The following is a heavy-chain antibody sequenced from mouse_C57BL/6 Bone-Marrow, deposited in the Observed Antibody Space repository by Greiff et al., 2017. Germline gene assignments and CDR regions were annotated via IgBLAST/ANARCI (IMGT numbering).Heavy chain of an antibody. CDR1: GFTFSSYA. Sequence: EVMLVESGGGLVKPGGSLKLSCAASGFTFSSYAMSWVRQTPEKRLEWVATISDGGSYTYYPDNVKGRFTISRDNAKNNLYLHMSHLKSEDTAMYYCARERYSNYDYWGQGTTLTVSS. CDR2: ISDGGSYT. CDR3: ARERYSNYDY. V-gene: IGHV5-4*01. D-gene: IGHD2-5*01. J-gene: IGHJ2*01.